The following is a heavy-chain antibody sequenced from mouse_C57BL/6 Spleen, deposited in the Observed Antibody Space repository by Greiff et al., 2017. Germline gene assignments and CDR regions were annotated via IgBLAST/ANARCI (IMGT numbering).Heavy chain of an antibody. J-gene: IGHJ1*03. CDR3: ARVTTVVRGYWYFDV. V-gene: IGHV1-69*01. CDR1: GYTFTSYW. CDR2: IDPSDSYT. Sequence: QVQLQQPGAELVMPGASVKLSCKASGYTFTSYWMHWVKQRPGQGLEWIGEIDPSDSYTNYNQKFKGKSTLTVDKSSSTAYMQLSSLTSEDSAVYYCARVTTVVRGYWYFDVWGTGTTVTVSS. D-gene: IGHD1-1*01.